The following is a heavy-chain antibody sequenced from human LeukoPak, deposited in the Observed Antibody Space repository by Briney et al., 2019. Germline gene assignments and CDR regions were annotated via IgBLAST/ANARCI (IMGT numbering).Heavy chain of an antibody. Sequence: SLRLSCAASGFMFSDYHMNWIRQAPGKGLEWISYISPGGQTTYFADSVKGRVTLSRDNAKKSLSLQMNSLTADDTAVYFCAVGRDIRVAGPGGYFDYWGQETLVAVSS. CDR1: GFMFSDYH. CDR3: AVGRDIRVAGPGGYFDY. V-gene: IGHV3-11*01. J-gene: IGHJ4*02. D-gene: IGHD6-19*01. CDR2: ISPGGQTT.